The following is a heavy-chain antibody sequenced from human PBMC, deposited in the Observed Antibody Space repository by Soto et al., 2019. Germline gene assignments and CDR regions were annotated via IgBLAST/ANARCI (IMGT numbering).Heavy chain of an antibody. CDR3: AKGDSVVVVAATQEGG. D-gene: IGHD2-15*01. V-gene: IGHV3-30*18. CDR1: GFTFSSYG. CDR2: ISYDGSNK. J-gene: IGHJ4*02. Sequence: QVQLVESGGGVVQPGRSLRLSCAASGFTFSSYGMHWVRQAPGKGLEWVAVISYDGSNKYYADSVKGRFTISRDNSKNTLYPQMNSLRAEDTAVYYCAKGDSVVVVAATQEGGWGQGTLVTVSS.